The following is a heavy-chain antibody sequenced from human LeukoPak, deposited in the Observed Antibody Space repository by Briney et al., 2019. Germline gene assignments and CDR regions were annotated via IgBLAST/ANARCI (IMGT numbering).Heavy chain of an antibody. CDR3: ARESLATIGVDY. D-gene: IGHD5-12*01. CDR1: GFTFSSYS. V-gene: IGHV3-21*01. CDR2: ITSSSSYM. J-gene: IGHJ4*02. Sequence: GGSLRLSCAASGFTFSSYSMNWVRQAPGKGLEWVSSITSSSSYMYYADSVKGRFTISRDNAKNSLYLQMNTLRAEDTAVYYCARESLATIGVDYWGQGTLVTVSS.